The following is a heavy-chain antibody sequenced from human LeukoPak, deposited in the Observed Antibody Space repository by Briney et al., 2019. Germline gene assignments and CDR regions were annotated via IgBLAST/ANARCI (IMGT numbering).Heavy chain of an antibody. Sequence: GGSLRLSCAASGFTFSSYDMHWVRQATGKGLEWVSAIGTAGDPYYPGSVKGRFTISRENAKNSLYLLMNSLRAGDTAVYYCARATRWFGEFFGMDVWGKGTTVTVSS. D-gene: IGHD3-10*01. J-gene: IGHJ6*04. V-gene: IGHV3-13*05. CDR3: ARATRWFGEFFGMDV. CDR1: GFTFSSYD. CDR2: IGTAGDP.